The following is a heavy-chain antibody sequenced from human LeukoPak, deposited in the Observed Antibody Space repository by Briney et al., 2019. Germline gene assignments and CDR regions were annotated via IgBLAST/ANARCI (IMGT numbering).Heavy chain of an antibody. CDR2: IYYSGST. J-gene: IGHJ4*02. D-gene: IGHD1-26*01. CDR3: ARRREVGATYYFDY. V-gene: IGHV4-39*01. Sequence: PSDTLSLTCTVSGGSISSSRYYWGWVRQPPGKGLEWIGSIYYSGSTYYNPSLKSRVTISVDTSKNQFSLKLSSVTAADTAVYYCARRREVGATYYFDYWGQGTLVTVSS. CDR1: GGSISSSRYY.